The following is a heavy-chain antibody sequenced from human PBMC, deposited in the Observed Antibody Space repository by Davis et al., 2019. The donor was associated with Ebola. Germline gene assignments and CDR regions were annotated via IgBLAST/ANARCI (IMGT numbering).Heavy chain of an antibody. D-gene: IGHD5-12*01. Sequence: SGPTLVNPTQTLTLTCTFSGFSLSTTGVGVGWIRQPPGKALEWLALIDWDDDKYYSTSLKTRLTISKDTSKNQVVLTMTNMDPVDTATYYCARSRYIVATPDYWYFDLWGRGTLVTVSS. V-gene: IGHV2-70*01. CDR1: GFSLSTTGVG. CDR3: ARSRYIVATPDYWYFDL. CDR2: IDWDDDK. J-gene: IGHJ2*01.